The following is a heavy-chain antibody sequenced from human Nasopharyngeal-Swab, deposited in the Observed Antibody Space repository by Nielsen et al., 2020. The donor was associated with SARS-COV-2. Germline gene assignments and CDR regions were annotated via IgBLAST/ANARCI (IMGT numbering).Heavy chain of an antibody. CDR2: IYYSGSS. D-gene: IGHD3-16*02. J-gene: IGHJ3*02. V-gene: IGHV4-39*01. CDR1: GGSISSTSYY. Sequence: SETLSLTCTVSGGSISSTSYYWGWIRQPPGKGLEWIGRIYYSGSSYSNPSLKSRVTISVDTSKNQFSLKLSSVTAADTAVYYCARHGAAAWGSYRYTHDAFDIWGQGTMVTVSS. CDR3: ARHGAAAWGSYRYTHDAFDI.